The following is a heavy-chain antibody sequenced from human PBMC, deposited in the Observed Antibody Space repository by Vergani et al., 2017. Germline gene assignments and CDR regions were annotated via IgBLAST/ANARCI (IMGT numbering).Heavy chain of an antibody. V-gene: IGHV4-34*01. D-gene: IGHD1-26*01. J-gene: IGHJ4*02. CDR1: GGSFSGYY. CDR3: ARGEWEPHYFDY. CDR2: INHSGST. Sequence: QVQLPQWGAGLLKPSETLSLTCAVYGGSFSGYYWSWIRQPPGKGLEWIGEINHSGSTNYNPSLKSRVTISVDTSKNQFSLKLSSVTAADTAVYYCARGEWEPHYFDYWGQGTLVTVSS.